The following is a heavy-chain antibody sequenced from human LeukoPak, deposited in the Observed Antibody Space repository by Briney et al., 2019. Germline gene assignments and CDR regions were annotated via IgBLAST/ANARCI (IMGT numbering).Heavy chain of an antibody. J-gene: IGHJ4*02. D-gene: IGHD6-13*01. CDR2: INPNSGGT. CDR1: GYTFTGYY. CDR3: ARGVGIAAAGTLDY. Sequence: GASVKVSCKASGYTFTGYYMHWVRQAPGQGLGWMGWINPNSGGTNYAQKFQGWVTMTRDTSISTAYMELSRLRSDDTAVYYCARGVGIAAAGTLDYWGQGTLVTVSS. V-gene: IGHV1-2*04.